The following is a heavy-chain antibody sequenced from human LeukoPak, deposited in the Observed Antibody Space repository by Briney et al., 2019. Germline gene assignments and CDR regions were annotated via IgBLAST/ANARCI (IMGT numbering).Heavy chain of an antibody. CDR3: ARETTTPMVRGVIITTPFGY. J-gene: IGHJ4*02. Sequence: GRSLRLSCAASGFTFSSYAMHWVRQAPGKGLEWVAVISYDGSNKYYADSVKGRFTISRDNSKNTLYLQMNSLRAENTAVYYCARETTTPMVRGVIITTPFGYWGQGTLVTVSS. CDR1: GFTFSSYA. D-gene: IGHD3-10*01. CDR2: ISYDGSNK. V-gene: IGHV3-30-3*01.